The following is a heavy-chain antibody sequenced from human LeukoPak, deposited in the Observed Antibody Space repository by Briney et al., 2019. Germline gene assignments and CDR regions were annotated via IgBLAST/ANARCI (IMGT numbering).Heavy chain of an antibody. D-gene: IGHD3-9*01. CDR3: ARANYDILTGYSLFDY. Sequence: SETLSLTCAVSGGSISSGDYYWSWIRQPPGKGLEWIGYIYYSGSTYYNPSLKSQVTISVDTSKNQFSLKLSSVTAADTAVYYCARANYDILTGYSLFDYWGQGTLVTVSS. CDR2: IYYSGST. J-gene: IGHJ4*02. V-gene: IGHV4-30-4*02. CDR1: GGSISSGDYY.